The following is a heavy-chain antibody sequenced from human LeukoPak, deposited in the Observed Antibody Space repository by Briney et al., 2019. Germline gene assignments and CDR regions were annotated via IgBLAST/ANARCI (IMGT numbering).Heavy chain of an antibody. CDR1: GXTFSSYE. CDR2: ISSSGNTI. D-gene: IGHD5-18*01. Sequence: GGSLRLSCAASGXTFSSYEMNWVRQAPGKGLEWVSYISSSGNTIYYADSVKGRFTISRDNAKNSLFLQMNSLRAEDTALYYCARDRGYSYGYTPWGQGTLVTVSS. J-gene: IGHJ5*02. V-gene: IGHV3-48*03. CDR3: ARDRGYSYGYTP.